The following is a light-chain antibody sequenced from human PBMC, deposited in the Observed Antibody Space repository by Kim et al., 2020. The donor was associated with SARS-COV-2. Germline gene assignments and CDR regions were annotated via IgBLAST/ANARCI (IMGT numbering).Light chain of an antibody. CDR1: QTIDTY. CDR2: AAS. CDR3: QQSYSAPYT. V-gene: IGKV1-39*01. Sequence: DIQVTQSPSYVSASVGDRVTITCRAGQTIDTYLNWYQQKPGRAPKLLIYAASSLQSGVPSRFSGSGSGTDFTLTLSSLEPEDFATYYCQQSYSAPYTFGPGTNLEI. J-gene: IGKJ2*01.